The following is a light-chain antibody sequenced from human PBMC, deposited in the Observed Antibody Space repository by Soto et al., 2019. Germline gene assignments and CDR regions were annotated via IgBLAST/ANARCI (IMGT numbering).Light chain of an antibody. CDR3: ATWDDDLSAAV. CDR2: IDH. CDR1: SSNIEGNT. Sequence: QSVLTQPPSLSGTPGQSVTISCSGSSSNIEGNTVHWYQHLPGTAPKLIIYIDHNRPSGIPDRFSASKSGTSASLAISGLQSEDEADYYCATWDDDLSAAVFGGGTQLTVL. J-gene: IGLJ7*01. V-gene: IGLV1-44*01.